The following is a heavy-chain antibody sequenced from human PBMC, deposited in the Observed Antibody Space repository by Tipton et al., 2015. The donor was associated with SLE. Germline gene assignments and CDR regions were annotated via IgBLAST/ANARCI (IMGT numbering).Heavy chain of an antibody. Sequence: TLSLTCAVYGASLNDYYWTWIRQPPGKGLEWIGDINHSGSTDCNPSLKSRVTMSVDTSKNQFSPNLTSVTAADTALYYCARCTIFGVVRGSFDCWAQGTLITVSS. CDR2: INHSGST. J-gene: IGHJ4*02. V-gene: IGHV4-34*01. CDR3: ARCTIFGVVRGSFDC. CDR1: GASLNDYY. D-gene: IGHD3-3*01.